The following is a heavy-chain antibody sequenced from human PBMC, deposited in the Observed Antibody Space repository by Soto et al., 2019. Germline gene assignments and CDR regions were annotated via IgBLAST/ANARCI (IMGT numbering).Heavy chain of an antibody. CDR3: ARDRQQLENNWFDP. CDR2: IYYSGST. Sequence: PSETLSLTCTVSGGSISSGDYYWSWIRQPPGKGLEWIGYIYYSGSTYYNPSLKSRVTISVDTSKNQFSLKLSSVTAADTAVYYCARDRQQLENNWFDPWGQGTLVTAPQ. CDR1: GGSISSGDYY. J-gene: IGHJ5*02. V-gene: IGHV4-30-4*01. D-gene: IGHD6-13*01.